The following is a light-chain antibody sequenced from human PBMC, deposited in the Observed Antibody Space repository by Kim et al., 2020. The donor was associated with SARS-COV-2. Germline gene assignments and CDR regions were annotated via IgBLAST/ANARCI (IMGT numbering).Light chain of an antibody. Sequence: SSELTQDPAVSVALGQTVRITCQGDSLRSYYASWYQQKPGQAPVLVIYGKNNRPSGIPDRFSGSSSGNTASLTITGAQAEDEADYYCNSRDSRCLVVFGG. CDR2: GKN. V-gene: IGLV3-19*01. CDR3: NSRDSRCLVV. CDR1: SLRSYY. J-gene: IGLJ2*01.